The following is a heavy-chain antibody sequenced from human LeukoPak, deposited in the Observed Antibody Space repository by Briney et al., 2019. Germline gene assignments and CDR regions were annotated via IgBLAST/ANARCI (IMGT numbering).Heavy chain of an antibody. CDR2: IYHSGST. Sequence: SETLSLTCTVSGDSISSSNCYWGWIRQPPGKGLEWIGSIYHSGSTYYNPSLKSRVTISVDTSKNQFSLKLSSVTAADTAVYYCARDEWLRSAHPDYWGQGTLVTVSS. CDR3: ARDEWLRSAHPDY. J-gene: IGHJ4*02. V-gene: IGHV4-39*07. D-gene: IGHD5-12*01. CDR1: GDSISSSNCY.